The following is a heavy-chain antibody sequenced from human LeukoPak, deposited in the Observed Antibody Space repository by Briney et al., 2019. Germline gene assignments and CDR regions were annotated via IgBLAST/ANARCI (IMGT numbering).Heavy chain of an antibody. J-gene: IGHJ4*02. CDR2: TYHSGRT. CDR3: ARHGDCYFDY. V-gene: IGHV4-4*02. D-gene: IGHD3-10*01. CDR1: GGSISSNNW. Sequence: SETLSLTCAVSGGSISSNNWWSWVRQPPGKGLEWIGETYHSGRTNYNPSLKSRVTSSVDKSKNQLSVELGIVTAADTAVYYCARHGDCYFDYWGQGSLVTVSS.